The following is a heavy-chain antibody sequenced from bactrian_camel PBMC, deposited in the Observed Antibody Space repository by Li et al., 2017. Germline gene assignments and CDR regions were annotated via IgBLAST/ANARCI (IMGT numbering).Heavy chain of an antibody. CDR2: VYEDA. J-gene: IGHJ4*01. CDR1: GYTSSHRC. Sequence: HVQLVESGGGSVQAGGSLRLTCVASGYTSSHRCMAWFRQAPGKEREAVAGVYEDAYYVDSVKGRFTISQDKDKNVLFLQMNSLKTEDTAVYYCAADFMCICSGRVCSTYAYWGQGTQVTVS. V-gene: IGHV3S6*01. D-gene: IGHD2*01. CDR3: AADFMCICSGRVCSTYAY.